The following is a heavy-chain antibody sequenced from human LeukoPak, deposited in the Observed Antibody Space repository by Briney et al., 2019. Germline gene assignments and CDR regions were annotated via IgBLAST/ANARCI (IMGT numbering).Heavy chain of an antibody. J-gene: IGHJ4*02. CDR2: INHSGST. CDR3: ATHAGGDGYFDY. Sequence: SETLSLTCAVYGGSFSGYYWSWIRQPPGKGLEWIGEINHSGSTNYNPSLKSRVTISVDTSKNQFSLKLSSVTAADTAVYYCATHAGGDGYFDYWGQGTLVTVSS. CDR1: GGSFSGYY. D-gene: IGHD2-21*01. V-gene: IGHV4-34*01.